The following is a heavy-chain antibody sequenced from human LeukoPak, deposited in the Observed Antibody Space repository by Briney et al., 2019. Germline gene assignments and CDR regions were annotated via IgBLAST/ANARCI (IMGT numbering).Heavy chain of an antibody. D-gene: IGHD6-13*01. CDR1: GFTFSSYS. Sequence: GGSLRVSCAASGFTFSSYSMNWARRAPGKGLEWVSSISSSSSYIYYADSVKGRFTISRDNAKNSLYLQMNSLRAEDTAVYYCARGSSSWSFDYWGQGTLVTVSS. CDR2: ISSSSSYI. J-gene: IGHJ4*02. V-gene: IGHV3-21*01. CDR3: ARGSSSWSFDY.